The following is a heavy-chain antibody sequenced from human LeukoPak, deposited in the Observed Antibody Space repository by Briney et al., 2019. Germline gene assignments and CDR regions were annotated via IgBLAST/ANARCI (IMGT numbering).Heavy chain of an antibody. V-gene: IGHV4-39*07. CDR3: AGDQSYYDILTGYHLS. D-gene: IGHD3-9*01. J-gene: IGHJ5*02. Sequence: PSETLSLTCTVSGGSISSSSYYWGWIRQPPGKGLEWIGSIYYSGSTYYNPSLKSRVTISVDTSKNQFSLKLSSVTAADTAVYYCAGDQSYYDILTGYHLSWGQGTLVTVSS. CDR1: GGSISSSSYY. CDR2: IYYSGST.